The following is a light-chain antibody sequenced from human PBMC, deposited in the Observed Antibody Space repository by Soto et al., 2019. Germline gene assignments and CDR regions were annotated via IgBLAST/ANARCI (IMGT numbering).Light chain of an antibody. CDR2: KAS. Sequence: DIQMTQSPSSLSASVGDRVTITCRASQTINNWLAWYQQKPGKAPKLLIYKASTLEGEVPSRFSGSGSETEFTLTINSLQPDDSATYYCQQYHTYWWTFGQGTKVDI. CDR1: QTINNW. CDR3: QQYHTYWWT. V-gene: IGKV1-5*03. J-gene: IGKJ1*01.